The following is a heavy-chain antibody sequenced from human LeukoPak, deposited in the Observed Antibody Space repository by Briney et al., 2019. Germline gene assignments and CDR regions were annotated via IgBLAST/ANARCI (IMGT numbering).Heavy chain of an antibody. J-gene: IGHJ6*04. CDR3: AREYYYGSGSPYYYYYGMDV. D-gene: IGHD3-10*01. Sequence: GASVKVSCKASGYTFTSYAMHWVRQAPGQRLEWMGWINAGNGNTKYSQKFQGRVTITRDTSASTAYMELSSLRSEGTAVYYCAREYYYGSGSPYYYYYGMDVWGKGTTVTVSS. CDR2: INAGNGNT. V-gene: IGHV1-3*01. CDR1: GYTFTSYA.